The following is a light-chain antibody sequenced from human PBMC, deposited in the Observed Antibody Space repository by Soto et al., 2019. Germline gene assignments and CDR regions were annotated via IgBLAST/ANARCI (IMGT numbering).Light chain of an antibody. Sequence: QSALTQPASVSGSPGQSITISCTGTSSDVGGYNYVSWYQQHPGKAPKLMIYDVSNRPSGVSNRFSGSKSGNTASLTISGLEAEDEADYECSSDTSSSTLVFGGGTKVTVL. V-gene: IGLV2-14*01. CDR1: SSDVGGYNY. CDR2: DVS. CDR3: SSDTSSSTLV. J-gene: IGLJ2*01.